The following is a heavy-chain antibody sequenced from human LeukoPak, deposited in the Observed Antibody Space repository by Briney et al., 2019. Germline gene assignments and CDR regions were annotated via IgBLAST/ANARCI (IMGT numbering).Heavy chain of an antibody. D-gene: IGHD1-26*01. CDR3: ARGVPGNRPPNFDY. V-gene: IGHV1-18*01. J-gene: IGHJ4*02. Sequence: ASVKVSCKASGYTFTTYGINWVRQAPGQGPEWMGGINTYDGNTIYAQNLHDRVTITIDTSTSTAYMELRSLRSDDTALFYRARGVPGNRPPNFDYWGQGTLVTVSS. CDR1: GYTFTTYG. CDR2: INTYDGNT.